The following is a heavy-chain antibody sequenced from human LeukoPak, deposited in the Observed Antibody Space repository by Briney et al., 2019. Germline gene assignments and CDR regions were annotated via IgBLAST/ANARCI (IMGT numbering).Heavy chain of an antibody. Sequence: ASVKVSCKASGYTFSSNYMHWVRQAPGQGLEWMGIINPSGGTTNYAKKFQGRVTMTRDTSTSTVYMELSSLRSEDTAVYYCARESVYYDSNAPLPDYFDNWGQGTLVTASS. CDR1: GYTFSSNY. D-gene: IGHD3-22*01. J-gene: IGHJ4*02. V-gene: IGHV1-46*01. CDR3: ARESVYYDSNAPLPDYFDN. CDR2: INPSGGTT.